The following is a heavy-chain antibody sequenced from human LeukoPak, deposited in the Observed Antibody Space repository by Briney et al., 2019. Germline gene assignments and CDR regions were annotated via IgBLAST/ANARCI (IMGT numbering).Heavy chain of an antibody. J-gene: IGHJ3*02. V-gene: IGHV3-7*01. Sequence: GGSLRLSCAASGFTFSDYYMSWVRQAPGKGLEWVANIKQDGSEKYYVDSVKGRFTISRDNAKNSLYLQMNSLRAEDTAVYYRARDIDYGDAFDIWGQGTMVTVSS. CDR2: IKQDGSEK. CDR3: ARDIDYGDAFDI. CDR1: GFTFSDYY. D-gene: IGHD4-17*01.